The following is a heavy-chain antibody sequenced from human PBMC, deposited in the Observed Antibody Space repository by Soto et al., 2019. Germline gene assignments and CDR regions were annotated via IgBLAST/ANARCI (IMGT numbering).Heavy chain of an antibody. CDR3: ARDPPPPDY. Sequence: GASVEVSCKASGYTFKSYYMHWMRQAPGQGLEWMGWISAYNGNTNYAQKLQGRVTMTTDTSTSTAYMELRSLRSDDTAVYYCARDPPPPDYWGQGTLVTVSS. J-gene: IGHJ4*02. CDR1: GYTFKSYY. V-gene: IGHV1-18*04. CDR2: ISAYNGNT.